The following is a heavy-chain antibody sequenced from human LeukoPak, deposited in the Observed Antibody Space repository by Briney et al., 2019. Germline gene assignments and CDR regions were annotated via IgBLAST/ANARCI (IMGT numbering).Heavy chain of an antibody. CDR1: GYSISSGYY. CDR2: IYHSGST. V-gene: IGHV4-38-2*02. D-gene: IGHD4-23*01. Sequence: SETLSLTCTVSGYSISSGYYWGWIRQPPGKGLEWIGSIYHSGSTYYNPSLKSRVTISVDTSKNQFSLKLSSVTAADTAVYYCARTITPRLPRWGYYFDYWGQGTLVTVSS. CDR3: ARTITPRLPRWGYYFDY. J-gene: IGHJ4*02.